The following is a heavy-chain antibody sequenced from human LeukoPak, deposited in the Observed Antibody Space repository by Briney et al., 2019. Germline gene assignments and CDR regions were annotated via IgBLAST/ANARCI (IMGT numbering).Heavy chain of an antibody. CDR3: VTDGDKWNDFEY. J-gene: IGHJ4*02. CDR1: GLSISNFW. D-gene: IGHD1-1*01. CDR2: IDKNGNEI. Sequence: GGSLRLSCAASGLSISNFWMHWVHQAPGKGLEWVAIIDKNGNEIKYVDSVKGRFTLSRDNAKNSVYLQMNSLRTEDTALYYCVTDGDKWNDFEYWGQGTLVTVSS. V-gene: IGHV3-7*01.